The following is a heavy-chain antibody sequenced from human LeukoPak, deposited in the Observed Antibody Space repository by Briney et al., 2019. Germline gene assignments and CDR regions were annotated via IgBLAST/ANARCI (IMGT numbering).Heavy chain of an antibody. CDR2: ISAYNGNT. V-gene: IGHV1-18*01. D-gene: IGHD2-15*01. CDR1: GGTFSSYA. Sequence: ASVKVSCKSSGGTFSSYAISWVRQAPGQGLEWMGWISAYNGNTNYAQKLQGRVTMTTDTSTSTAYMELRSLRSDDTAVYYCARARLAAFYYMDVWGKGTTVTVSS. CDR3: ARARLAAFYYMDV. J-gene: IGHJ6*03.